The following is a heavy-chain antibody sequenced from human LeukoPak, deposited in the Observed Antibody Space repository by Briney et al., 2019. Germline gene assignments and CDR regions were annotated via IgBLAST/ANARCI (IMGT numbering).Heavy chain of an antibody. CDR2: IIPIFGTT. Sequence: GASVKVSCKASGGTFSSYSISWVRQAPGQGLEWMGRIIPIFGTTNYAQKFQGRVTITADESASTAYMELSSLRSEDTAVYYCARGRDGYNLFGYWGQGNLVTVSS. CDR3: ARGRDGYNLFGY. CDR1: GGTFSSYS. J-gene: IGHJ4*02. V-gene: IGHV1-69*01. D-gene: IGHD5-24*01.